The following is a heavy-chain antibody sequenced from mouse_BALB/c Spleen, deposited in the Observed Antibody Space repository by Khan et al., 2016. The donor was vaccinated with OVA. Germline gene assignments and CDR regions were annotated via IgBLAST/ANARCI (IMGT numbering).Heavy chain of an antibody. CDR2: INTSTGEP. J-gene: IGHJ4*01. Sequence: QVQLKESGPELKKPGETVKISCKASGYTFTNYGMNWVRQAPGKGLKWMGWINTSTGEPTYADDFRGRFAFSLETSASTAYLQINNLKDEDTVTYFCARVGYSGTMDYWGQGTSVTVSS. D-gene: IGHD2-14*01. CDR3: ARVGYSGTMDY. V-gene: IGHV9-3-1*01. CDR1: GYTFTNYG.